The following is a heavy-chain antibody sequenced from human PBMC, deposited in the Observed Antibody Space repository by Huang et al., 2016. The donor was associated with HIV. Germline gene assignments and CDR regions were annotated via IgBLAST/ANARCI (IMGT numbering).Heavy chain of an antibody. CDR1: GFIFSNYG. Sequence: QVQLVESGGGVVQPGRSLRLSCAASGFIFSNYGMHWVRQAPGKGREVVAIISYDGSNKYYTDSVKGRFSIARDNSKNTLYLQMNSLRAEDTAVYYCALKGDSSGWEYFRHWGQGTLVTVSS. V-gene: IGHV3-30*03. D-gene: IGHD6-19*01. CDR2: ISYDGSNK. CDR3: ALKGDSSGWEYFRH. J-gene: IGHJ1*01.